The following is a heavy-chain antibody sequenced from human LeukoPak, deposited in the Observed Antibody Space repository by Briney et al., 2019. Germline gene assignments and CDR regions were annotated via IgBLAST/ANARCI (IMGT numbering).Heavy chain of an antibody. CDR2: IHHSGRS. Sequence: PSQTLSPTCTVSADSLSSGGHYWAWIRQFPGKGLESIGFIHHSGRSRHNPSLKDRVAISVDTSRKQFALKLSSVTAADTAMYYCARGGNRFGGFYFDYWGQGIQVIVSS. CDR1: ADSLSSGGHY. V-gene: IGHV4-31*02. J-gene: IGHJ4*02. D-gene: IGHD3-10*01. CDR3: ARGGNRFGGFYFDY.